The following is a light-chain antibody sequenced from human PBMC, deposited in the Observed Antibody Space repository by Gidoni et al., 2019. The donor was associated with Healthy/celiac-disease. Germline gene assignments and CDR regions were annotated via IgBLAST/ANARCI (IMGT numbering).Light chain of an antibody. CDR1: QSVSSSY. CDR2: GAS. V-gene: IGKV3-20*01. J-gene: IGKJ1*01. CDR3: QQYGSSRT. Sequence: ELVLTQSPGTLSLSPGERATLSCRASQSVSSSYLAWYQQKPGKAPRLLIYGASSRATGITDRFSGSGSGTDFTLTISRLEPEDFAVYYCQQYGSSRTFGQGTKVEIK.